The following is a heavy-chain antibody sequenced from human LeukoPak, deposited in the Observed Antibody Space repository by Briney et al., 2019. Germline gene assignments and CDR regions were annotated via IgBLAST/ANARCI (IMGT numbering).Heavy chain of an antibody. CDR2: ISSSGSTI. CDR3: AELGITMIGGV. CDR1: GFTFSSYE. J-gene: IGHJ6*04. V-gene: IGHV3-48*03. Sequence: GGSLRLSCAASGFTFSSYEMNWVRQAPGKGLEWVSYISSSGSTIYYADSVKGRFTISRDNAKNSLYLQMNSLRAEDTAVYYCAELGITMIGGVWGKGTTVAVSS. D-gene: IGHD3-10*02.